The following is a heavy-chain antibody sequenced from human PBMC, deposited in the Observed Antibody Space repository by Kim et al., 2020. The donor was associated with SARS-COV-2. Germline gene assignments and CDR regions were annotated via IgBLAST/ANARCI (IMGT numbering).Heavy chain of an antibody. CDR1: GFTFSSYG. D-gene: IGHD2-15*01. CDR3: ARDMARTVVSPLDY. J-gene: IGHJ4*02. CDR2: ISYDGSNK. Sequence: GGSLRLSCAASGFTFSSYGMHWVRQAPGKGLEWVAVISYDGSNKYYADSVKGRFTISRDNSKNTLYLQMNSLRAEDTAVYYCARDMARTVVSPLDYWGQG. V-gene: IGHV3-33*05.